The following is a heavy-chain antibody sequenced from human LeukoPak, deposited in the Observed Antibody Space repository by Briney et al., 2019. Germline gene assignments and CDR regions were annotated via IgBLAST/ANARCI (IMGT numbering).Heavy chain of an antibody. J-gene: IGHJ5*02. CDR3: ARDKRVYFYYDSSGYYSAWFDP. Sequence: GASVKVSCKASGYTFTSYAMNWVRQAPGQGLEWMGWINTNTGNPTYAQGFTERFVFSLDTSVSTAYLQISSLKAEDTAVYYCARDKRVYFYYDSSGYYSAWFDPWGQGTLVTVSS. CDR2: INTNTGNP. V-gene: IGHV7-4-1*02. CDR1: GYTFTSYA. D-gene: IGHD3-22*01.